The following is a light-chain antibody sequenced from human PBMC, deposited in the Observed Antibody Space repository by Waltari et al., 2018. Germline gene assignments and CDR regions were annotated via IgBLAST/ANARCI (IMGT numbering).Light chain of an antibody. Sequence: AIRITQSPSSLSASTGDRVTITCRASQGISSYLAWYQQKPGKAPKLLIYAASPLQIGVPSRLSGSGYGTDFTLTISCLQSEDFATYYCQQYYSYPRTFGQATKVKIK. CDR2: AAS. J-gene: IGKJ1*01. CDR1: QGISSY. CDR3: QQYYSYPRT. V-gene: IGKV1-8*01.